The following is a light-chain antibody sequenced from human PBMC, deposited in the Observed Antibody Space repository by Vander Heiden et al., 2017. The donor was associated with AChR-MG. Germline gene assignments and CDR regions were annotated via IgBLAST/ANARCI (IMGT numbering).Light chain of an antibody. J-gene: IGLJ1*01. V-gene: IGLV2-14*01. CDR2: EVS. CDR3: SAYTSSSTLPYV. Sequence: HSPLTQPASVSGSPGQSITVSCTGTSSAVGGYNYVSWYQQHPGKAPKLMIYEVSNRPSGVSNRFSGSKSGNTASLTISGRQAEDEADYYCSAYTSSSTLPYVFGTGTKVTVL. CDR1: SSAVGGYNY.